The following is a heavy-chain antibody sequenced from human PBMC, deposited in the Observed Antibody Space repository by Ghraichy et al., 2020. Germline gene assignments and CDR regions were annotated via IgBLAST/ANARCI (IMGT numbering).Heavy chain of an antibody. V-gene: IGHV3-11*01. CDR3: ARASSTYYYGMDV. CDR1: GFTFSDYY. Sequence: GGSLRLSCAASGFTFSDYYMSWIRQAPGKGLEWVSYISSSGSTIYYADSVKGRFTISRDNAKKSLYLQMNSLRAEDTAVYYCARASSTYYYGMDVWGQGTTVTVSS. CDR2: ISSSGSTI. J-gene: IGHJ6*02.